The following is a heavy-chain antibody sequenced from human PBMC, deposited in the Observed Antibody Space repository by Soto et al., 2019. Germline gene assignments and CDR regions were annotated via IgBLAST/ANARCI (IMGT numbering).Heavy chain of an antibody. J-gene: IGHJ4*02. D-gene: IGHD6-19*01. V-gene: IGHV1-18*04. Sequence: QVQLVQSGAEMKKPGASVRVSCKASGYTFTAYGITWVRQAPGQGLDYMGWVSTHNGKTNYVQKLQGRVTLTTDKSSSTAYMELRALTPDDTSVYYCARGVAVAAVYYFDYWGQGPLVTVSS. CDR2: VSTHNGKT. CDR3: ARGVAVAAVYYFDY. CDR1: GYTFTAYG.